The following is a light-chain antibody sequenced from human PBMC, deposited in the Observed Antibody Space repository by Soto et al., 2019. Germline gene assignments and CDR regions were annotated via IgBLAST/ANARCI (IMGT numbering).Light chain of an antibody. J-gene: IGKJ1*01. Sequence: LTPQSATLSLYPGERATLSCRASQSVSNNYLAWYQQKPGQAPRLLIYGASNRATGIPDRFSGSGSGTDFTLTISRLEPEDFAVYYCQQYRAFGQGTKVDI. V-gene: IGKV3-20*01. CDR1: QSVSNNY. CDR2: GAS. CDR3: QQYRA.